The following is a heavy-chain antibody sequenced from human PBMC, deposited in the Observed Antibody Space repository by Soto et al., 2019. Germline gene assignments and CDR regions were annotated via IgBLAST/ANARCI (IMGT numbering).Heavy chain of an antibody. J-gene: IGHJ6*02. V-gene: IGHV4-4*02. D-gene: IGHD2-2*01. CDR3: ARVWCSSTSCYQGYYYYYGMDV. CDR1: GGSISSSNW. CDR2: IYHSGST. Sequence: KTSETLSLTCTVSGGSISSSNWWSWVRQPPGKGLEWIGEIYHSGSTNYNPSLKSRVTISVDKSKNQFSLKLSSVTAADTAVYYCARVWCSSTSCYQGYYYYYGMDVWGQGTTVTVSS.